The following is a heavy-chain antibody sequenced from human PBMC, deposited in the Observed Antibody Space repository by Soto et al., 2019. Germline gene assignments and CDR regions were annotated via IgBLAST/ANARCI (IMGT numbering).Heavy chain of an antibody. Sequence: PSETLSLTCTVSGGSISSNYWTWIRQPPGKGLEWIGYVYNSGSTNYNPSLKSRVTISEDTSKSQFSLKVNSMTAADTAVYYCAPLSVSLSGPYGIHVWGQGTTVTVSS. CDR1: GGSISSNY. CDR3: APLSVSLSGPYGIHV. CDR2: VYNSGST. J-gene: IGHJ6*02. D-gene: IGHD2-15*01. V-gene: IGHV4-59*01.